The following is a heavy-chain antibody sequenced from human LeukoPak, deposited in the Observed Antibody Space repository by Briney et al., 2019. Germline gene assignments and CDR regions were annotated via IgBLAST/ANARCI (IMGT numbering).Heavy chain of an antibody. V-gene: IGHV3-30*03. J-gene: IGHJ4*02. CDR1: GFTFSSYG. CDR3: ARDRVRGRPDY. Sequence: QPGGSLRLSCAASGFTFSSYGMHWVRQAPGKGLEWVAVISYDGSNKYYADSVKGRFTISRDNSKNSLYLQMNSLRAEDTAVYYCARDRVRGRPDYWGQGTLVTVSS. D-gene: IGHD3-10*01. CDR2: ISYDGSNK.